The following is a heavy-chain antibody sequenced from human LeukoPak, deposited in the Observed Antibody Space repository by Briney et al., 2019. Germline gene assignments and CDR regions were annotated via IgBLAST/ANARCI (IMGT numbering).Heavy chain of an antibody. V-gene: IGHV5-10-1*01. CDR1: GYSFTSYW. CDR3: ASDPPAYSSGWYNWFDP. J-gene: IGHJ5*01. CDR2: IEPSDSYT. D-gene: IGHD6-19*01. Sequence: GESLKISCKGSGYSFTSYWISWVRQMPGKGLEWMGRIEPSDSYTNYSPSFQGHVTISADKSISTAYLQWSSLKASDTAMYYCASDPPAYSSGWYNWFDPWGQGTLVTVSS.